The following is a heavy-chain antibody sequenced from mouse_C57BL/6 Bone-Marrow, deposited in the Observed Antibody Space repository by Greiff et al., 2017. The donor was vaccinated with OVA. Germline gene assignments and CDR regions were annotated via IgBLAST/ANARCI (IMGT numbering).Heavy chain of an antibody. V-gene: IGHV1-64*01. D-gene: IGHD2-5*01. CDR3: ASPSSYSNYAWFAY. CDR1: GYTFTSYW. Sequence: QVQLQQPGAELVKPGASVKLSCKASGYTFTSYWMHWVKQRPGQGLEWIGMIHPNSGSTNYNEKFKSKATLTVDKSSSTAYMQLSSLTSEDAAVYYCASPSSYSNYAWFAYWGQGTLVTVSA. J-gene: IGHJ3*01. CDR2: IHPNSGST.